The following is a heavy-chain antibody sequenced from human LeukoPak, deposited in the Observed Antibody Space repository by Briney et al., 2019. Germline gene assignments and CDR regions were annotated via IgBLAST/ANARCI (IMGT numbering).Heavy chain of an antibody. CDR1: GFTFSSYG. Sequence: QPGGSLRLSCAASGFTFSSYGMHWVRQAPGRGLEWVAVISYDGSNKYYADSVKGRFTISRDNSKNTLYLQMNSLRAEDTAVYYCARDLRAVAGQQGDYWGQGTLVTVSS. J-gene: IGHJ4*02. V-gene: IGHV3-30*03. CDR2: ISYDGSNK. D-gene: IGHD6-19*01. CDR3: ARDLRAVAGQQGDY.